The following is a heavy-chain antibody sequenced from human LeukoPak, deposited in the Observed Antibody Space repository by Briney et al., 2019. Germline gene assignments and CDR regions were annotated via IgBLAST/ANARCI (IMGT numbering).Heavy chain of an antibody. J-gene: IGHJ4*02. CDR1: GYTFTGYY. Sequence: ASVTVSCKASGYTFTGYYMHWVRQAPGQGLEWMGWINPNSGGTNYTQKFQGRVTMTRDTSISTAYMELSRLKSDDTAMYYCAREYCSGGSCHFDYWGQGTLVTVSS. V-gene: IGHV1-2*02. D-gene: IGHD2-15*01. CDR2: INPNSGGT. CDR3: AREYCSGGSCHFDY.